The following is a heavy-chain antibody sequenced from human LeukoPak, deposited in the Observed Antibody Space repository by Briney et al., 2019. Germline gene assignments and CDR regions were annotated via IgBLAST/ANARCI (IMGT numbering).Heavy chain of an antibody. J-gene: IGHJ4*02. D-gene: IGHD4/OR15-4a*01. CDR1: GYSISSGYY. V-gene: IGHV4-38-2*02. CDR2: IYHSGST. CDR3: ARDRGLSIDY. Sequence: KPSETLSLTCAVSGYSISSGYYWGWIRQPPGKGLEWIGSIYHSGSTYYNPSLKSRVTISVDTSKNQFSLKLSSVTAADTAVYYCARDRGLSIDYWGQGTLVTVSS.